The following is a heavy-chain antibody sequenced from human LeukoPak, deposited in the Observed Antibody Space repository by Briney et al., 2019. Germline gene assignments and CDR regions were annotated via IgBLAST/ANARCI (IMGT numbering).Heavy chain of an antibody. CDR3: ARLAKARKDGYNFGFDY. D-gene: IGHD5-24*01. J-gene: IGHJ4*02. CDR2: IYPGDSDT. V-gene: IGHV5-51*01. Sequence: GESLKTSRKGSGYNFNNYWIGWVRQMPGKGPEWMGIIYPGDSDTRNSPSFQGQVIISADKSISTAYLQWSSLKASDTAIYYCARLAKARKDGYNFGFDYWGQGTLVTVSS. CDR1: GYNFNNYW.